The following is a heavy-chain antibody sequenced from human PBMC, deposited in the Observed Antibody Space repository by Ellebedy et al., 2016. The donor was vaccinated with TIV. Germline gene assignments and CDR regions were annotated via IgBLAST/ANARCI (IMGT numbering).Heavy chain of an antibody. D-gene: IGHD4-17*01. CDR1: GGSISSSSYY. V-gene: IGHV4-39*01. Sequence: SETLSLTXTVSGGSISSSSYYWGWIRQPPGKGLEWIGSIYYSGSTYYNPSLKSRVTISVDTSKNQFSLKLSSVTAADTAVYYCARHGGDYVDYYWGQGTLVTVSS. CDR2: IYYSGST. J-gene: IGHJ4*02. CDR3: ARHGGDYVDYY.